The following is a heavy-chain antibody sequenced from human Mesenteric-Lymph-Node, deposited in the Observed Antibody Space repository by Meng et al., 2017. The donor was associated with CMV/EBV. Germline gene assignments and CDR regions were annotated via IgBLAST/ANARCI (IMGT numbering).Heavy chain of an antibody. V-gene: IGHV3-20*04. J-gene: IGHJ4*02. CDR1: GFTFSSYA. CDR2: INWSGRTT. CDR3: ARDSSGFDY. Sequence: GGSLRLSCAASGFTFSSYAMSWVRQPPGKGLEWVSYINWSGRTTTYADSVKGRFTISRDNAKNSLYLQMNSLRAEDTAFYYCARDSSGFDYWGQGTLVTVSS. D-gene: IGHD3-10*01.